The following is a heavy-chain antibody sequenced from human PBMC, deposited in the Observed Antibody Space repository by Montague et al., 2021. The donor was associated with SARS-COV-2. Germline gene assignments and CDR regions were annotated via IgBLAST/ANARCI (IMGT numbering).Heavy chain of an antibody. CDR1: GGSISSSSNY. CDR2: IYYSGST. D-gene: IGHD3-10*01. Sequence: SETLSLTCTVPGGSISSSSNYWGWTRQPPGKGLEWIGSIYYSGSTYYNSSLKSRVTISVDTSKNQFSLKLNSVTAADTAVYYCARLVWFGELSSENWFDPWGQGTLVTVSS. CDR3: ARLVWFGELSSENWFDP. V-gene: IGHV4-39*01. J-gene: IGHJ5*02.